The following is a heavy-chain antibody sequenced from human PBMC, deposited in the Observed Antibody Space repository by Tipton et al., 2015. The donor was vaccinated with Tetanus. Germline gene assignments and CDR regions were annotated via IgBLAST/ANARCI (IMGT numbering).Heavy chain of an antibody. D-gene: IGHD3-16*01. J-gene: IGHJ5*02. Sequence: TLSLTCTVSGGSISSGGYYWTWIRQHPGKGLEWIGNIYHRGSTYYNPSLKSRVTISVDTSKNQFSLKLSSVTAADTAVYYCARDQGGGRVARLNWFGPWGQGTLVSVSS. CDR3: ARDQGGGRVARLNWFGP. CDR2: IYHRGST. CDR1: GGSISSGGYY. V-gene: IGHV4-31*03.